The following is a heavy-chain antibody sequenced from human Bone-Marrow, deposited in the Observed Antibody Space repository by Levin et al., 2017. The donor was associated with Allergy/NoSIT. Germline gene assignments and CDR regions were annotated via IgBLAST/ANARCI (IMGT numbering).Heavy chain of an antibody. V-gene: IGHV1-8*01. J-gene: IGHJ5*02. D-gene: IGHD3-3*02. CDR3: VRGAFRKAWFDP. CDR1: GFPFIDYN. Sequence: GASVKVSCKASGFPFIDYNINWVRQASGQGLEWMGWVNPYSGNTGYAQKFQGRVTMTLDNSLATAYMELSSLRSEDTAVYYCVRGAFRKAWFDPWGQGTLVTVSS. CDR2: VNPYSGNT.